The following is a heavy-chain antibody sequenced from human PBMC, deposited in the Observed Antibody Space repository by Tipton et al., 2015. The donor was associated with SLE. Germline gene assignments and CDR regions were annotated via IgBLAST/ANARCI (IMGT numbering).Heavy chain of an antibody. J-gene: IGHJ4*02. Sequence: TLSLTCAVYGGSFSGFYWTWIRQPPGKGLEWIGEITRSGTTNYNPSLKSRVTISVDTSKNQFSLKLVSVSAADTAVYYCARQYDFWPHAFDYWGQGTLVTVSS. CDR2: ITRSGTT. D-gene: IGHD3-3*01. CDR1: GGSFSGFY. CDR3: ARQYDFWPHAFDY. V-gene: IGHV4-34*01.